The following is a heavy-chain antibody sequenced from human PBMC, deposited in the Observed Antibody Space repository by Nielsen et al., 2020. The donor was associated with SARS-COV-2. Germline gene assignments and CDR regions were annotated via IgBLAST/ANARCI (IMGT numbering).Heavy chain of an antibody. J-gene: IGHJ4*02. CDR2: INTYTGNP. CDR3: ARDRGDGYNSGLDF. Sequence: ASVKVSCKAFRYSFTTNAINWVRQAPGQGLEWMGWINTYTGNPTYAQGFTGRFVFSLDTSVSTAYLQISSLKAEDTAVYYCARDRGDGYNSGLDFWGQGTLVTVSS. V-gene: IGHV7-4-1*02. D-gene: IGHD5-24*01. CDR1: RYSFTTNA.